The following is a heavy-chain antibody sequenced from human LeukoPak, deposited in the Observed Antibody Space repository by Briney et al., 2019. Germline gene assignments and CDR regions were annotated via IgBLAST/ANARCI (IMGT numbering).Heavy chain of an antibody. V-gene: IGHV3-7*01. J-gene: IGHJ4*02. CDR1: GFTFSSYW. CDR3: ARNPYAGIMITFGGVIERDY. Sequence: GGSLRLSCAASGFTFSSYWMSWVRQAPGKGLEWVANIKQDGSEKYYVDSVKGRFTISRDNAKNSLYLQMNSLRAEDTAVYYCARNPYAGIMITFGGVIERDYWGQGTLVTVSS. CDR2: IKQDGSEK. D-gene: IGHD3-16*01.